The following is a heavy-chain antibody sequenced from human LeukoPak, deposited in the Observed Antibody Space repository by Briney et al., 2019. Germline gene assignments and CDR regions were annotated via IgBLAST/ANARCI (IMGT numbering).Heavy chain of an antibody. D-gene: IGHD6-19*01. CDR3: AGATKWLAHDF. CDR1: GFTVSDTY. J-gene: IGHJ4*02. Sequence: GXSLXLSCAASGFTVSDTYMSWVRQAAGKGWEWVSTIFDAGRTTYGDSVKGRFTVSRDTYKNTLFLQMKSLRADDTAVYYCAGATKWLAHDFWGQGTLVTVSS. V-gene: IGHV3-53*01. CDR2: IFDAGRT.